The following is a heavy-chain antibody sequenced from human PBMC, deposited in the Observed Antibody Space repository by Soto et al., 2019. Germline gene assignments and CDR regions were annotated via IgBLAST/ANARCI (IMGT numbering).Heavy chain of an antibody. Sequence: RSLTCTVSGGSITSYYWSWIRQPPGKGLEWIGYIYYRGSTNYNPSLKSRVTISVDRSKNQFSLMLTSVTAADTAVYFCARLDIVGGYYFDYWGQGTLVTVSS. D-gene: IGHD3-16*01. J-gene: IGHJ4*02. CDR3: ARLDIVGGYYFDY. CDR2: IYYRGST. V-gene: IGHV4-59*01. CDR1: GGSITSYY.